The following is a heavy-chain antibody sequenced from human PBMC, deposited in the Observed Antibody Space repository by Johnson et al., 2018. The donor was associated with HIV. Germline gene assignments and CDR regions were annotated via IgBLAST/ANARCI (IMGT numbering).Heavy chain of an antibody. D-gene: IGHD2-15*01. CDR3: STGDIVVVAGAMLLPLHDAFDI. J-gene: IGHJ3*02. V-gene: IGHV3-11*01. CDR2: ISSSGSTI. CDR1: GFTFSDYY. Sequence: QVQLVESGGGLVKPGGSLRLSCAASGFTFSDYYMSWIRQAPGKGLEWVSYISSSGSTIYYADSVKGRFTISRDNAKNSLYLQMNSLRAEDTAVYYCSTGDIVVVAGAMLLPLHDAFDIWGQGTVVTVSS.